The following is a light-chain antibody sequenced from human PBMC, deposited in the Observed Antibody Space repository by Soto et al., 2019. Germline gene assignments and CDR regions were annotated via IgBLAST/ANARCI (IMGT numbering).Light chain of an antibody. CDR3: CSYAGSSTLFV. Sequence: QSVLTQPASVSGSPGQSITISCTGTSRDVGSYNLVSWYQQHPGKAPKLMIYEGSKRPSGVSNRFSGSKSGNTASLTISGLQAEDEADYYCCSYAGSSTLFVFGTGTKLTVL. J-gene: IGLJ1*01. V-gene: IGLV2-23*01. CDR2: EGS. CDR1: SRDVGSYNL.